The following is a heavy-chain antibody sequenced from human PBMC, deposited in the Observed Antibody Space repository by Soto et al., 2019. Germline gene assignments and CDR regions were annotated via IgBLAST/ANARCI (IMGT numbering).Heavy chain of an antibody. Sequence: QVQLQESGPGLVKPSQTLSLTCTVSGGSISSSDYYWSWIRQHPGKGLEWIGYIYYSGSAYYNPYLKSRVTISVYTSKNQFSLKVTSVTAAATAVYYCAREVSPNSRGWYTVLVRWFDPWGQGTLVTVSS. J-gene: IGHJ5*02. CDR1: GGSISSSDYY. CDR3: AREVSPNSRGWYTVLVRWFDP. V-gene: IGHV4-31*03. CDR2: IYYSGSA. D-gene: IGHD6-19*01.